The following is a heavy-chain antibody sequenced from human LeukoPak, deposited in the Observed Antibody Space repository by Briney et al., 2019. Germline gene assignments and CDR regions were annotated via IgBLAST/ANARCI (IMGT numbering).Heavy chain of an antibody. J-gene: IGHJ4*02. V-gene: IGHV3-74*01. D-gene: IGHD4-17*01. Sequence: GGSLRLSCAASGFTFSTYWMHCVRQAPGKGLVWVARIKGDGSSTIYADSVKGRFTISRDNSKNTLYLQTSSLRAEDTAVYYCARASTTVPNLLDHWGRGTLVTVSS. CDR2: IKGDGSST. CDR3: ARASTTVPNLLDH. CDR1: GFTFSTYW.